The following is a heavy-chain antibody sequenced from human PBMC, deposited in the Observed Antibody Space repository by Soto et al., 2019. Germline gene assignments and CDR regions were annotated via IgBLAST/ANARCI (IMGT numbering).Heavy chain of an antibody. D-gene: IGHD6-6*01. CDR3: ARGSFSSSSSWFDP. CDR1: GGSISSGDYY. CDR2: IYYSGNT. J-gene: IGHJ5*02. V-gene: IGHV4-31*03. Sequence: TLSLTCPVSGGSISSGDYYWTWIRQHPGKGLEWIGYIYYSGNTYYNPSLQSRVSISLDTSKNQFSLNLYSVTAADTAMYYCARGSFSSSSSWFDPWGKGTPVTVSS.